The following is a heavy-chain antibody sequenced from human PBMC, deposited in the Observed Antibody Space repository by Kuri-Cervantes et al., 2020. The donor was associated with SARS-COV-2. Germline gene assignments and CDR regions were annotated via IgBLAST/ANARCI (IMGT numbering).Heavy chain of an antibody. J-gene: IGHJ4*02. CDR2: INQDGSAR. CDR3: VRALGAAEADF. D-gene: IGHD1-26*01. Sequence: ETLSLTCAASGFTFSGSWMSWVRQAPGKGLEWVANINQDGSARYCGESVQGRFTISRDNAKSSLYLQMNSLRGEDTALYYCVRALGAAEADFWGRGTLVTVSS. CDR1: GFTFSGSW. V-gene: IGHV3-7*01.